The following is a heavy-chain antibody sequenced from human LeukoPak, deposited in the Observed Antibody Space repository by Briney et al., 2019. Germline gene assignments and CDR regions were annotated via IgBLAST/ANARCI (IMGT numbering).Heavy chain of an antibody. V-gene: IGHV3-30*02. CDR3: AKNRGYSYGADAFDI. J-gene: IGHJ3*02. D-gene: IGHD5-18*01. Sequence: GGSLRLSCAASGFTFSSYGMHWVRQAPGKGLEWVAFIRYDGSNKYYADSVKGRFTISRDNSKNTVFLQMNNLRPEDTAVYYCAKNRGYSYGADAFDIWGQGTMVTVSA. CDR1: GFTFSSYG. CDR2: IRYDGSNK.